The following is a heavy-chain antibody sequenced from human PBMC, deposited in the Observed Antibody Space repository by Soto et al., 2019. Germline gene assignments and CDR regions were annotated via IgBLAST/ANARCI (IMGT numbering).Heavy chain of an antibody. CDR1: GDSISTNAYY. CDR2: IFYSGDT. D-gene: IGHD6-13*01. J-gene: IGHJ5*02. CDR3: ARVTIAAGLEGWFDH. Sequence: PSETLSLTCSVSGDSISTNAYYWTWIRQHPAKGLEWLGYIFYSGDTYYNPSLKSRVTISVDTSKNQFSLKLSSVTAADTAVYYCARVTIAAGLEGWFDHWGQGTLVTVSS. V-gene: IGHV4-30-4*01.